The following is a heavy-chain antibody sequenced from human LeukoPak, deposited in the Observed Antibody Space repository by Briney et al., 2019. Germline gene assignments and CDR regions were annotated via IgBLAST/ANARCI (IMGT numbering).Heavy chain of an antibody. Sequence: PGGSLRLSCAASGFIFSDYWMNWVRQAPGKGPEWVANIKHDSSTIYSLDSVKGRFTISRDNAKNSLYLQMNNLRVEDTAVYYCARGLTTTPKWSDPWGQGTLVTVSS. CDR3: ARGLTTTPKWSDP. CDR1: GFIFSDYW. V-gene: IGHV3-7*01. CDR2: IKHDSSTI. D-gene: IGHD1-14*01. J-gene: IGHJ5*02.